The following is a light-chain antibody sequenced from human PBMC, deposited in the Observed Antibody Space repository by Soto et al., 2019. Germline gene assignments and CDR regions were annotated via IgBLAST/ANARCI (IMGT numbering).Light chain of an antibody. CDR3: QQANSFPLT. J-gene: IGKJ5*01. CDR2: AAS. CDR1: QGISSW. Sequence: DIRMTQSATSLSSSLGDRVTITCLGSQGISSWLAWYQQKPGKAPKLLVYAASSLQSGVPSRFSGSGSGTDFTLTISSLQPEDFATYYCQQANSFPLTFGRGTRLEI. V-gene: IGKV1-12*01.